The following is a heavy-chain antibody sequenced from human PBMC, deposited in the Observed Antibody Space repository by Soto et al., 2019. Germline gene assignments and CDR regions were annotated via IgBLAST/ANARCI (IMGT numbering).Heavy chain of an antibody. CDR1: GYTLTELS. CDR2: FDPEDGET. D-gene: IGHD6-6*01. V-gene: IGHV1-24*01. J-gene: IGHJ4*02. Sequence: EASVKVSCKVSGYTLTELSMHWVRQAPGKGLEWMGGFDPEDGETIYAQKFQGRVTMTEDTSTDTAYMELSSLRSEDTAVYYCATNLDIAARPSYWGQGTLVTVSS. CDR3: ATNLDIAARPSY.